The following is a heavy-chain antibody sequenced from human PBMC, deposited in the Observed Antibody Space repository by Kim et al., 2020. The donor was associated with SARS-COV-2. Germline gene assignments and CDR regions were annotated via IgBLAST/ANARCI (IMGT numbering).Heavy chain of an antibody. V-gene: IGHV3-9*01. D-gene: IGHD1-1*01. CDR1: GFTFGDYA. Sequence: GGSLRLSCAASGFTFGDYAMHWVRQAPGKGLEWVSGISWNSGSIGYADSVKGRFTISRDNAKNSLYLQMNSLRAEDTALYYCAKDMSYGWSHELRGVFDYWGQGTLVTVSS. J-gene: IGHJ4*02. CDR3: AKDMSYGWSHELRGVFDY. CDR2: ISWNSGSI.